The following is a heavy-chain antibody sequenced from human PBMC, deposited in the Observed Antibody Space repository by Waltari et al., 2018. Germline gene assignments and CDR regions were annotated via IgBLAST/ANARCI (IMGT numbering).Heavy chain of an antibody. Sequence: QLQLQESGPGLVKPSETLSLTCTVSGGSISSSSYYWGWIRQPPGKGLEWIGSIYYSGSTYYNPSIKSRVTISVDTSKNQFSLKLSSVTAADTAVYYCARVAGGRDYGSGSYKEYYFDYWGQGTLVTVSS. CDR3: ARVAGGRDYGSGSYKEYYFDY. J-gene: IGHJ4*02. CDR1: GGSISSSSYY. CDR2: IYYSGST. V-gene: IGHV4-39*07. D-gene: IGHD3-10*01.